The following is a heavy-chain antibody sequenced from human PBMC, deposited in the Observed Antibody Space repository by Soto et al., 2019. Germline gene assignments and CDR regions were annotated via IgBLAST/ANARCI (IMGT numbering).Heavy chain of an antibody. D-gene: IGHD6-6*01. J-gene: IGHJ4*02. CDR2: ITNSGSTK. CDR1: GFPFSYYY. CDR3: ARTLAARFDY. V-gene: IGHV3-11*01. Sequence: GGSLRLSCAASGFPFSYYYMSWIRQAPGKGLEWVSHITNSGSTKYYADSVKGRFTISRDNAKNSLFLQMNSLRAEDTAVYYCARTLAARFDYWGQGTPVTVSS.